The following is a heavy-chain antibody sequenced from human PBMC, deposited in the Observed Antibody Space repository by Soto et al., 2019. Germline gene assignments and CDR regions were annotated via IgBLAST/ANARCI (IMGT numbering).Heavy chain of an antibody. Sequence: ASVKVSCKASGYTFTSYYMHWVRQAPGQGLEWMGIINPSGGSTSYAQKFQGRVTMTRDTSTSTVYMELSSLRSEDTAVYYCARDPGIAVAGPAYYFDYWGQGTLVTVSS. J-gene: IGHJ4*02. CDR3: ARDPGIAVAGPAYYFDY. V-gene: IGHV1-46*01. CDR1: GYTFTSYY. CDR2: INPSGGST. D-gene: IGHD6-19*01.